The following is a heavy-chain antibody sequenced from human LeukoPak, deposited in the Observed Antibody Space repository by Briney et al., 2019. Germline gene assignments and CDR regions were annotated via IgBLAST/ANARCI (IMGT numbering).Heavy chain of an antibody. CDR1: GFTFSSYA. D-gene: IGHD5-12*01. CDR3: VKPLGSSGYGYFFDY. Sequence: GGSLRLSCSASGFTFSSYAMHWVRQAPGKGLEYVSAIVSNAGSTYYADSVKGRFTISRDNSKNTLYLQMSSLRPEVTAVYYCVKPLGSSGYGYFFDYWGQGTLVTVSS. CDR2: IVSNAGST. J-gene: IGHJ4*02. V-gene: IGHV3-64D*06.